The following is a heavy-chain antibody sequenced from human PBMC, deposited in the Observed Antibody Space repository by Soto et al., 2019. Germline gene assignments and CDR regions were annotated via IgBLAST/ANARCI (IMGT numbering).Heavy chain of an antibody. CDR2: XXXXXXXX. Sequence: EVQLVESGGGLVQPGGSLRLSCAASGFSFGDYWMTWVRQAPGKGLEWXXXXXXXXXXXXYVDXVKGRFTISRDNARXXXXXXXXXXXXXXXXXXXXXGGIGWESALWGPGTHVTVSS. V-gene: IGHV3-7*02. J-gene: IGHJ4*02. D-gene: IGHD6-19*01. CDR1: GFSFGDYW. CDR3: XGGIGWESAL.